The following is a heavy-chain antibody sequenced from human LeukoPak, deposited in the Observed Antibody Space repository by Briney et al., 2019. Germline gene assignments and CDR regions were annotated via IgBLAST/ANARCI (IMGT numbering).Heavy chain of an antibody. CDR3: ARMGGRITMVRGADP. V-gene: IGHV4-34*01. J-gene: IGHJ5*02. D-gene: IGHD3-10*01. Sequence: SETLSLTCAVYGGSFSGYYWSWIRQPPGKWLEWIGEINHSGSTNYNPSLKSRVTISVDTSKNQFSLKLSSVTAADTAVYYCARMGGRITMVRGADPWGQGTLVTVSS. CDR1: GGSFSGYY. CDR2: INHSGST.